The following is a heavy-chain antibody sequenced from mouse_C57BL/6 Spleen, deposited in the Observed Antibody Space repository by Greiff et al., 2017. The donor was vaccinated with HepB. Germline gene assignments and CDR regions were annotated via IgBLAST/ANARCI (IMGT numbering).Heavy chain of an antibody. CDR1: GFSLTSYG. J-gene: IGHJ4*01. V-gene: IGHV2-2*01. Sequence: VHLVESGPGLVQPSQSLSITCTVSGFSLTSYGVHWVRQSPGKGLEWLGVIWSGGSTDYNAAFISRLSISKDNSKSQVFFKMNSLQADDTAIYYCAISHYYGSSYDYAMDYWGQGTSVTVSS. CDR2: IWSGGST. D-gene: IGHD1-1*01. CDR3: AISHYYGSSYDYAMDY.